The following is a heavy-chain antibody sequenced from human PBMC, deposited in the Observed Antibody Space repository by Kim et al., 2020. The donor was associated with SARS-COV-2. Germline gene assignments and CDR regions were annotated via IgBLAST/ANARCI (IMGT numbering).Heavy chain of an antibody. Sequence: SVKVSCKASGGTFSSYAISWVRQAPGQGLECMGRIIPILGIANYAQKFQGRVTITADKSTSTAYMELSSLRSEDTAVYYCARGTYYYDSSGYSACDSWGQGTLVTVSS. V-gene: IGHV1-69*04. CDR3: ARGTYYYDSSGYSACDS. D-gene: IGHD3-22*01. J-gene: IGHJ4*02. CDR2: IIPILGIA. CDR1: GGTFSSYA.